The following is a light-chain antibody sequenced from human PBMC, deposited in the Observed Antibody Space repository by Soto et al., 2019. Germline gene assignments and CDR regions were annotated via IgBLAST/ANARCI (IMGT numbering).Light chain of an antibody. CDR2: EAS. CDR1: QGISSW. CDR3: QEASFFPPR. J-gene: IGKJ3*01. V-gene: IGKV1D-12*01. Sequence: DIQMTQSPSSVSASVGDRVTITCRASQGISSWLAWYQQKPGKAPKLLIYEASTLQSGVPSRFSGSGSGTDFTLTISSLQTEDVATSYCQEASFFPPRFGPGTKVHIK.